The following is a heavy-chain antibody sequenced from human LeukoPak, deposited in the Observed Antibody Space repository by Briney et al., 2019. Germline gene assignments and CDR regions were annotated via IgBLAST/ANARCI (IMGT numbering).Heavy chain of an antibody. CDR3: ARGWYCSSTSCYMGYGMDV. CDR2: IYYSGGT. D-gene: IGHD2-2*02. V-gene: IGHV4-61*01. CDR1: GGSISSGSYF. J-gene: IGHJ6*02. Sequence: SETLSLTCTVSGGSISSGSYFWSWIRQPPGKGPEWIGYIYYSGGTNFNPSLKSRFTISVDTSKNEFSLRLDSVTAADTAVYYCARGWYCSSTSCYMGYGMDVWGQGTTVTVSS.